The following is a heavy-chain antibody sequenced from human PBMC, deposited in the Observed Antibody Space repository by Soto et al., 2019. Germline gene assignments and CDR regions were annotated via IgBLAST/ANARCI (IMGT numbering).Heavy chain of an antibody. Sequence: QVQLVQSGAEEKKPGASVKVSCKASGYTFTGYAMHWVRQAPGQRLEWMGWINAGNGNTKYSQKFQGRVTITRDTSAGTAYREMSSLRSEETAVYXXXXXXXXXXDFDYWGQGTLVTVSS. V-gene: IGHV1-3*05. CDR3: XXXXXXXXDFDY. CDR2: INAGNGNT. J-gene: IGHJ4*02. CDR1: GYTFTGYA.